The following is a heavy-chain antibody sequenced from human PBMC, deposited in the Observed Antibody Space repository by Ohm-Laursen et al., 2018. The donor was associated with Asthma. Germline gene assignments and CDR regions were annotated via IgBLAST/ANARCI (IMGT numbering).Heavy chain of an antibody. D-gene: IGHD1-26*01. J-gene: IGHJ6*02. CDR1: EFTFSLYS. Sequence: SLRLSCTASEFTFSLYSMNWVRQAPGKGLEWVSYISSDSVTIYYADSVKGRFTISRDNAKHSLYLQMTSLRAEDTAVYYCAREWGGMDVWGLGTTVTVSS. V-gene: IGHV3-48*01. CDR2: ISSDSVTI. CDR3: AREWGGMDV.